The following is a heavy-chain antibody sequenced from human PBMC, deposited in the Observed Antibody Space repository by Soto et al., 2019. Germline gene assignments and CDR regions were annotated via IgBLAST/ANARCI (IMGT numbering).Heavy chain of an antibody. CDR2: ISGSGGST. J-gene: IGHJ1*01. D-gene: IGHD4-17*01. CDR1: GFTFSSYA. V-gene: IGHV3-23*01. Sequence: GGSLRLSCAASGFTFSSYAMSCVRQAPGKGLEWVSAISGSGGSTYYADSVKGRFTISRDNSKNTLYLQMNSLRAEDTAVYYCAKKRSSGDYDWYFQHWGQGTLVTVSS. CDR3: AKKRSSGDYDWYFQH.